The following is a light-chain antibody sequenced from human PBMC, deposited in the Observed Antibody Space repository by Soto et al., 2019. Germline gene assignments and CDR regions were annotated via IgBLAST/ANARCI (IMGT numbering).Light chain of an antibody. Sequence: DIQMTQSPSSLSASVGDRVTITCRASQSISSYLNWYQQKPRKAPKLLIYAASSLQSGVPSRFSGSGSGTDFTLTISSLQPEDFATYYCQQSYSTWTLGQGTKVDIK. V-gene: IGKV1-39*01. CDR1: QSISSY. J-gene: IGKJ1*01. CDR3: QQSYSTWT. CDR2: AAS.